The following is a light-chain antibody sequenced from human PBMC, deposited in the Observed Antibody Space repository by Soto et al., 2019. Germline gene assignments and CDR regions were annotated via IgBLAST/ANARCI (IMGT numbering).Light chain of an antibody. V-gene: IGKV1-39*01. CDR3: QQSYSSPRT. CDR2: AAS. Sequence: DIQMTQSPSSVSASVGDRVTITCRASQNINNYLNWYQQKPGKAPNLLIYAASTLQSGVPSRFSGSGSGTDFTLTISSLQPEDFATYYCQQSYSSPRTFGQGTKVDIK. J-gene: IGKJ1*01. CDR1: QNINNY.